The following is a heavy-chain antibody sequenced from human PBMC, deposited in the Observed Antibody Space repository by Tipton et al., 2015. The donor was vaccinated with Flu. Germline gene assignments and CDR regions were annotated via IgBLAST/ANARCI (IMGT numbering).Heavy chain of an antibody. Sequence: GSLRLSCAASGIKFSSYGMSWVRQAPGKGLEWVSGVTGGGTTYYADSVKGRFTISRDISKNMLFLQMNSLRAEDTAVYYCAKVIPELVAGLDYWGQGTLVTVSS. CDR3: AKVIPELVAGLDY. V-gene: IGHV3-23*01. D-gene: IGHD6-19*01. CDR1: GIKFSSYG. J-gene: IGHJ4*02. CDR2: VTGGGTT.